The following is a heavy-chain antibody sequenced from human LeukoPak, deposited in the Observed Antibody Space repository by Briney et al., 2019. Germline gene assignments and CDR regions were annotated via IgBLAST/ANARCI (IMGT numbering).Heavy chain of an antibody. CDR3: ARGQGGDSSGRCGDY. CDR1: GYTFTGYY. CDR2: INPNSGGT. V-gene: IGHV1-2*02. D-gene: IGHD3-22*01. J-gene: IGHJ4*02. Sequence: ASSVKVSCKASGYTFTGYYMHWVRQAPGQGLEWMGWINPNSGGTNYAQKFQGRVTMTRDTSITTAYMELSRLRSDDTAVYYCARGQGGDSSGRCGDYWGQGTLVTHSS.